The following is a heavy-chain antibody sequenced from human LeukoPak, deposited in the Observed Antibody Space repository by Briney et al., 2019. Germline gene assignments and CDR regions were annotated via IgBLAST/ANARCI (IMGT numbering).Heavy chain of an antibody. J-gene: IGHJ4*02. D-gene: IGHD3-3*01. CDR2: ISSSGSTI. V-gene: IGHV3-11*04. CDR1: GFTFSDYY. CDR3: ARVPYYDFWSGYLADY. Sequence: PGGSLRLSCAASGFTFSDYYMSWIRQAPGKGLEWVSYISSSGSTIYYADSVKGRFTISRDNAKNSLYLQMNSLRAEDTAVYYCARVPYYDFWSGYLADYWGQGTLVTVSS.